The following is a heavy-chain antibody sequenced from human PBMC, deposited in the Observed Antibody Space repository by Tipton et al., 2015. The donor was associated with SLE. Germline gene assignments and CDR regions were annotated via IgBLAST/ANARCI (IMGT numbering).Heavy chain of an antibody. J-gene: IGHJ4*02. D-gene: IGHD2-21*01. CDR1: GYTFTSYY. V-gene: IGHV1-18*04. Sequence: QSGAEVKKPGASVKVSCKASGYTFTSYYMHWVRQAPGQGLEWMGWISGYNGNTNYAQKLQGRVTLTTDTSTGTAYMELRSLRSDDTALYYCARDGLDSLDFWGQGTLVTVSS. CDR3: ARDGLDSLDF. CDR2: ISGYNGNT.